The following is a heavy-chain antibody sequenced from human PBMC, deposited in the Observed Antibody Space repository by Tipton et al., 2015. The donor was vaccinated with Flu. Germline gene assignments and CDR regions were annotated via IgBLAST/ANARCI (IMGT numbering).Heavy chain of an antibody. D-gene: IGHD3-9*01. CDR1: GGSISSYY. CDR2: IYYSGST. CDR3: ARDRKEILTGSPRYYYGMDV. J-gene: IGHJ6*02. V-gene: IGHV4-59*01. Sequence: TLSLTCTVSGGSISSYYWSWIRQPPGKGLEWIGDIYYSGSTNYNPSLKSRVTISVDTSKNQFSLKLSSVTAADTAVYYCARDRKEILTGSPRYYYGMDVWGQGTTVTVSS.